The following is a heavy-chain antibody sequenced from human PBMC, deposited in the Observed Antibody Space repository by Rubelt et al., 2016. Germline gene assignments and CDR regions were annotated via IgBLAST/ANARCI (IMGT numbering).Heavy chain of an antibody. D-gene: IGHD6-19*01. CDR2: ISVSSTYT. J-gene: IGHJ4*02. V-gene: IGHV3-11*05. CDR1: GFTVSGSY. CDR3: VRVGAGADD. Sequence: EQLVESGGGLIQPGGSLRLSCAASGFTVSGSYMSWVRQAPRKGLESVSYISVSSTYTHYADSVKGRFSMTGENDRKVLYLQMNGLRAEETAVDYWVRVGAGADDWGQGTLVTVSS.